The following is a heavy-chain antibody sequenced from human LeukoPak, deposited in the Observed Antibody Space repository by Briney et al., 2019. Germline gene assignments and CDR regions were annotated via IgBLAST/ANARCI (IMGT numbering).Heavy chain of an antibody. D-gene: IGHD3-10*01. CDR3: ARDPVLLWFGESETGDAFDI. CDR1: GGSISSY. CDR2: IYGSGST. J-gene: IGHJ3*02. V-gene: IGHV4-4*07. Sequence: KSSETLSLTCTVSGGSISSYWSWIRQPAGKGLEWIGRIYGSGSTNYNPSLKSRVTMSLDTSKNQFSLKLSSVTAADTAVYYCARDPVLLWFGESETGDAFDIWGQGTMVSVSS.